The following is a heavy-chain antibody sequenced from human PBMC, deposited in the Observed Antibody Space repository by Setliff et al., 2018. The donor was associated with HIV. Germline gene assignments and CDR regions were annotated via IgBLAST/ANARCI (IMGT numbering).Heavy chain of an antibody. CDR3: AKDRYSSTWTEGFDY. V-gene: IGHV3-7*03. D-gene: IGHD6-13*01. Sequence: GGSLRLSCAASGFTFNYFWMSWVRQAPGKGLEWVANIKQDGSEKNYVDSVKGRFTISRDISRNTLYLQMNSLRVEDTAVYYCAKDRYSSTWTEGFDYWGQGTLVTVSS. CDR1: GFTFNYFW. J-gene: IGHJ4*02. CDR2: IKQDGSEK.